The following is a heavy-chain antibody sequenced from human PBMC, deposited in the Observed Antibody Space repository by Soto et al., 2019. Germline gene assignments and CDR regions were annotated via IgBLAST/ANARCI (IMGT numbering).Heavy chain of an antibody. D-gene: IGHD5-18*01. V-gene: IGHV4-39*01. CDR3: ARTRGYSYGPVDY. CDR1: GGSISSSSYY. Sequence: ETLSLTCTVSGGSISSSSYYWGWIRQPPGKGLEWIGSIYYSGSTYYNPSLKSRVTISVDTSKNQFSLKLSSVTAADTAVYYCARTRGYSYGPVDYWGQGTLVTVSS. J-gene: IGHJ4*02. CDR2: IYYSGST.